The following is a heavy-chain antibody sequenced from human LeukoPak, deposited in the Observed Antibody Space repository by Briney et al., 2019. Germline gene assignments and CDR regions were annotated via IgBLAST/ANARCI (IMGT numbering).Heavy chain of an antibody. CDR2: ISYDGSNK. D-gene: IGHD1-1*01. Sequence: GGSLRLSCAASGFTFSSYAMHWVRQAPGKGLEWVAVISYDGSNKYYADSVKGRFTISRDNSKNTLYLQMNSLRAEDTAVYYCARDATETTGTRGMSLDYWGQGTLVTVSS. J-gene: IGHJ4*02. CDR3: ARDATETTGTRGMSLDY. CDR1: GFTFSSYA. V-gene: IGHV3-30*01.